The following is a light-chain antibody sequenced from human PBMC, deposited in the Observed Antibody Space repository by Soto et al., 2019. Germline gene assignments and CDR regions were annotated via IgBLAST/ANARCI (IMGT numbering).Light chain of an antibody. CDR2: ASP. CDR1: QGIRND. Sequence: DIQMTQSPSSLPASVGDRVTITCRASQGIRNDLGWYQQKPGKAPKCLIYASPGGQSGVPSRFSGSGSGTEFTLTISSLQPEDFATYYCTQPNSYPPDTFGQGTKLEIK. J-gene: IGKJ2*01. V-gene: IGKV1-17*01. CDR3: TQPNSYPPDT.